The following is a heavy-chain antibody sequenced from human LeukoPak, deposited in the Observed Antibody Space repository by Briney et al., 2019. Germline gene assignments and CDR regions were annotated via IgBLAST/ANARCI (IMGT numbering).Heavy chain of an antibody. Sequence: PSETLSLTCAVSGGSISSTDWWSWVRQPPGKGLERIGEVYHSGSTNYNPSLNSRVTMSVDKSKNQFSLKLSSVTAADTAVYYCARGPGTALVRGGLYWGLGTLVTVSS. V-gene: IGHV4-4*02. J-gene: IGHJ4*02. CDR3: ARGPGTALVRGGLY. CDR1: GGSISSTDW. CDR2: VYHSGST. D-gene: IGHD5-18*01.